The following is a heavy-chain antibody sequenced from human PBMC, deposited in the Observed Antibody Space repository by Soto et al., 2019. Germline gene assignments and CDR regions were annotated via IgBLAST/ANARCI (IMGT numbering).Heavy chain of an antibody. J-gene: IGHJ4*02. D-gene: IGHD2-8*01. CDR1: GGSVSSSSYY. Sequence: QVQLQESGPGLVKPSETLSLTCTVSGGSVSSSSYYWNWIRQPPGTGLEWLGYIYYSGSTNYNPSLKRRVTISVDTSKNQFSLKLSSVTAADTAVYYCARDPTRMYYFDYWGQGTLVTASS. V-gene: IGHV4-61*01. CDR2: IYYSGST. CDR3: ARDPTRMYYFDY.